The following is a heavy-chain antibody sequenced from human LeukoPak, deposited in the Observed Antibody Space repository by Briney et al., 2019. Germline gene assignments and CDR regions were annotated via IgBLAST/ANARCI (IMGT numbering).Heavy chain of an antibody. CDR3: ARARDFWRGYSHLSDP. D-gene: IGHD3-3*01. Sequence: ASVKVSCKASGYTFTGYYMHWVRQAPGQGLEWMGWINPNSGGTHYAQKVKGRFTMTRDTSMSTAYMELSRLRSGDTAVYYCARARDFWRGYSHLSDPSGQGTLVTVSS. V-gene: IGHV1-2*02. J-gene: IGHJ5*02. CDR2: INPNSGGT. CDR1: GYTFTGYY.